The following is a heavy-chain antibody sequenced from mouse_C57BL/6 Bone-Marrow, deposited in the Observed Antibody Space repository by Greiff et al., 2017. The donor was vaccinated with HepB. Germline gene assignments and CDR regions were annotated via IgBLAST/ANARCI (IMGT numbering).Heavy chain of an antibody. Sequence: EVQLQQSGAELVRPGASVKLSCTASGFNIKDDYMHWVKQRPEQGLEWIGWIDPENGDTEYASKFQGKATITADTSSNTAYLQLSSLTSEDTAVYYCTTPIYYDYEFAYWGQGTLVTVSA. CDR3: TTPIYYDYEFAY. CDR1: GFNIKDDY. J-gene: IGHJ3*01. D-gene: IGHD2-4*01. CDR2: IDPENGDT. V-gene: IGHV14-4*01.